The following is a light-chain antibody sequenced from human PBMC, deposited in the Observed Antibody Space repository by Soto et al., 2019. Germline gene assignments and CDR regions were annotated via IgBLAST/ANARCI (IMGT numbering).Light chain of an antibody. J-gene: IGKJ2*01. CDR2: WAS. Sequence: DIVMTQSPDSLAVSLGERATIQCKSSRIVLYSSNDKNYLAWYQHKPGQPPKLLITWASTRESGVSDRFSGGVSGTDFALTISRLQAEDVAVYYCQHYYSSPFTFGQGT. CDR1: RIVLYSSNDKNY. CDR3: QHYYSSPFT. V-gene: IGKV4-1*01.